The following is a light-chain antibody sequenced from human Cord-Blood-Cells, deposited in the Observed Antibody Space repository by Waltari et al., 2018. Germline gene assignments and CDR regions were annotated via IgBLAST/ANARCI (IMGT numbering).Light chain of an antibody. V-gene: IGKV4-1*01. CDR2: WAS. J-gene: IGKJ1*01. CDR3: QQYYSTPWT. Sequence: DIVMTQSPDSLAVSLGERATINCKSSQSVLYISNNKNYLAWYQQKPGQPPKLLIYWASTRESGVPDRCSGSGSGTDFTLTISSLQAEDVAVYYSQQYYSTPWTFGQGTKVEIK. CDR1: QSVLYISNNKNY.